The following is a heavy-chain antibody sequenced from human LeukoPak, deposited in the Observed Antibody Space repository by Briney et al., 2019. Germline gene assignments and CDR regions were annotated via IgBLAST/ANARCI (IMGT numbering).Heavy chain of an antibody. D-gene: IGHD6-6*01. CDR1: GYTFTSYG. J-gene: IGHJ4*02. CDR2: ISTYDGNT. Sequence: ASVKVSCKPSGYTFTSYGISWVRQAPGQGLEWIGWISTYDGNTNYVQKLQGRITLTTDTSTSTAYMELRSLRSDDTAVYYCARAIAARRRFDYWGQGTLVTVSS. V-gene: IGHV1-18*01. CDR3: ARAIAARRRFDY.